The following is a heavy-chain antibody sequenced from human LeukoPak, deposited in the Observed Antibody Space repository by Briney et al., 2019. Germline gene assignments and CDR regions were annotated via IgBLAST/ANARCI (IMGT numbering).Heavy chain of an antibody. CDR2: ISGSNSYI. J-gene: IGHJ4*02. V-gene: IGHV3-21*06. CDR1: GFTFNSYS. D-gene: IGHD3-16*02. CDR3: VRRYMATSAEDFDY. Sequence: PGGSLRLSCAASGFTFNSYSMNWVRQAPGKGLEWVSSISGSNSYIYYADSMKGRFTISRDNAKNSLYLQMNTLRAEDTAVYYCVRRYMATSAEDFDYWGQGTLVTVFS.